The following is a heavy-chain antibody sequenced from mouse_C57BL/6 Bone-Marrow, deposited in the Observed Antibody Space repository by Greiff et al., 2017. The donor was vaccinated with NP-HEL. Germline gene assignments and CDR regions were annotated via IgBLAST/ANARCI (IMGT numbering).Heavy chain of an antibody. V-gene: IGHV1-55*01. CDR2: IYPGSGST. CDR3: ARRGDY. CDR1: GYTFTSYW. J-gene: IGHJ2*01. Sequence: QVQLQQPGAELVKPGASVKMSCKASGYTFTSYWITWVKQRPGQGLEWIGDIYPGSGSTNYNEKFKSKATLTVDKSSSTAYMQLSSLTSENSAVYYCARRGDYWGQGTTLTVSS.